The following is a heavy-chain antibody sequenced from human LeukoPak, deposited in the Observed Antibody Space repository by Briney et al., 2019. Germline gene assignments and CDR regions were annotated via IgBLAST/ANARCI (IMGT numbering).Heavy chain of an antibody. CDR3: ARGMTDWWFDP. CDR2: MSSDGSKK. D-gene: IGHD3-9*01. J-gene: IGHJ5*02. CDR1: GFTFSSYA. V-gene: IGHV3-30-3*01. Sequence: GGSLRLSCAASGFTFSSYAMHWVRQTPGKGLEWVAVMSSDGSKKYYADSVKGRFTISRDNSKNTLYLQMNSLRAEDTAVYYCARGMTDWWFDPWGQGTLVTVSS.